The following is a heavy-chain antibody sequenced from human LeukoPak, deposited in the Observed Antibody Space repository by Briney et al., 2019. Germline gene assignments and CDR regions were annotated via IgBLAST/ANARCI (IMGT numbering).Heavy chain of an antibody. CDR2: IIPIFGTA. CDR1: GGTFSSYA. J-gene: IGHJ4*02. Sequence: ASVKVSCKASGGTFSSYAISWVRQAPGQGLEWMGGIIPIFGTANYAQKFQGRVTITADKSTSTAYMELSSLRSEDTAVYYCARGPNYYDSSGAVLWGQGTLVTVSS. V-gene: IGHV1-69*06. D-gene: IGHD3-22*01. CDR3: ARGPNYYDSSGAVL.